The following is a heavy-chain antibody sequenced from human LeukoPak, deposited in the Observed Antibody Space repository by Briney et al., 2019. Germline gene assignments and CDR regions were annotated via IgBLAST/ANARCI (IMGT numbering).Heavy chain of an antibody. D-gene: IGHD5-18*01. CDR3: ASDPRGYSYGYSVWFDP. V-gene: IGHV1-69*13. J-gene: IGHJ5*02. CDR2: IIPIFGTA. CDR1: GGTFSSYA. Sequence: SVKVSCKASGGTFSSYAISWVRQAPGQGLEWMGGIIPIFGTANYAQKFQGRVTITADESTSTAYMELSSLRSEDTAVYYCASDPRGYSYGYSVWFDPWGLGTLVTVSS.